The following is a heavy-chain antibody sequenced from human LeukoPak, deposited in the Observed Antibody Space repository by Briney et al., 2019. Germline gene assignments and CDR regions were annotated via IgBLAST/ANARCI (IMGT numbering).Heavy chain of an antibody. CDR2: IYSSGST. V-gene: IGHV4-39*01. D-gene: IGHD5-24*01. CDR3: ARHGRILGATIHY. J-gene: IGHJ4*02. Sequence: PSETLSLTCTVSGASMSSYYWGWIRQPPGKGLEWIGTIYSSGSTYYRPSLKSRVTISVDTSKNQFSLRLTSVTAADTAVYYCARHGRILGATIHYWGQGTLVTVSS. CDR1: GASMSSYY.